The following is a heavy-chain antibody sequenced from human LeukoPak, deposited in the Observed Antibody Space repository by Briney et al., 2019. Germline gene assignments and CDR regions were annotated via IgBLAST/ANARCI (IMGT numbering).Heavy chain of an antibody. CDR1: GFTFSSYE. CDR3: ARDRIAARGSWFDH. J-gene: IGHJ5*02. D-gene: IGHD6-6*01. CDR2: ISSSGSTI. Sequence: GGSLRLSCAASGFTFSSYEMNWVRQAPGKGLEWVSYISSSGSTIYYADSVKGRFTISRDNAKNSLYLQMNSLRAEDTAVYYCARDRIAARGSWFDHWGQGTLLTVSS. V-gene: IGHV3-48*03.